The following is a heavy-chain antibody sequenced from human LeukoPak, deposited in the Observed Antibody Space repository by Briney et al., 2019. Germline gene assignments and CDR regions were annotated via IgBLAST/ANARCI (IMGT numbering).Heavy chain of an antibody. J-gene: IGHJ4*02. D-gene: IGHD4-17*01. CDR2: IYYSGST. Sequence: PSQTLSLTCTVSGGSISSGDYYWSWIRQPPGKGLEWIGYIYYSGSTYYNPSLKSRVTISVDTSKNQFSLKLSSVTAADTAVYYCARDPATTVTTFDYWGQGTLVTVSS. V-gene: IGHV4-30-4*08. CDR3: ARDPATTVTTFDY. CDR1: GGSISSGDYY.